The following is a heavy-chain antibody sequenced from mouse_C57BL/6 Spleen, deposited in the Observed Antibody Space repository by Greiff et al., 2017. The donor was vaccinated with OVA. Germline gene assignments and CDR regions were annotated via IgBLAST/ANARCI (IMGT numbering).Heavy chain of an antibody. CDR1: GFTFSDYG. D-gene: IGHD1-1*01. J-gene: IGHJ4*01. Sequence: EVMLVESGGGLVKPGGSLKLSCAASGFTFSDYGMHWVRQAPEKGLEWVAYISSCSSTIYYADTVKGRFTISRDNAKNTLFLQMTSLRSEDTAMYYCARSYYYGTYYAMDYWGQGTSVTVSS. CDR3: ARSYYYGTYYAMDY. CDR2: ISSCSSTI. V-gene: IGHV5-17*01.